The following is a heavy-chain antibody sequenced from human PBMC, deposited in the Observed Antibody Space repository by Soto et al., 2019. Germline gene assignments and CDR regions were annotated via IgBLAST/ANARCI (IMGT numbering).Heavy chain of an antibody. CDR1: GGSISSSRCH. CDR2: MHDSGSS. Sequence: SETLSLTCTVSGGSISSSRCHWGWIRQPPGKGLEWIAFMHDSGSSNYNNSLKSRVTISLDTSKNQFSLQLTSVTATDMAVYYCARGGASSKWFDSWGQGTLVT. V-gene: IGHV4-61*05. CDR3: ARGGASSKWFDS. J-gene: IGHJ5*01.